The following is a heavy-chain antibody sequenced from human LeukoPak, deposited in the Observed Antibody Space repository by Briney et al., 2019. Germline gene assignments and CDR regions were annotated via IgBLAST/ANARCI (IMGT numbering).Heavy chain of an antibody. J-gene: IGHJ5*02. D-gene: IGHD3-3*01. V-gene: IGHV3-48*01. Sequence: GGSLRLFCVASGFTLSFYSMNWVRQAPGKGLEWVSYISSSGTTIYYADSVKGRFTISRDNAKNSLYLQMNSLRAEDTTVYYCARGLRFLEDRGRPWGQGTLVTVSS. CDR1: GFTLSFYS. CDR3: ARGLRFLEDRGRP. CDR2: ISSSGTTI.